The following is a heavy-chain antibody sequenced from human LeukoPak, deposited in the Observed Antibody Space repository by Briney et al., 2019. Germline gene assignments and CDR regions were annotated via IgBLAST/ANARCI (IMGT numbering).Heavy chain of an antibody. CDR3: VKGGNYSGT. D-gene: IGHD3-3*01. V-gene: IGHV3-7*01. CDR1: GFTSSSHW. CDR2: VKPDGSEK. Sequence: PGGSLRLSCAASGFTSSSHWMSWVRQAPGKGLEWVANVKPDGSEKNYVDSVKGRFTISRDNAKNSLYLQMNSLRAEDTAVYYCVKGGNYSGTWGRGSLVSVSS. J-gene: IGHJ5*02.